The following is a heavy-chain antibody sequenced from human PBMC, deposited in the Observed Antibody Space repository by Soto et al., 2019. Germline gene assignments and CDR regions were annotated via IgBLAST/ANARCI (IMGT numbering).Heavy chain of an antibody. D-gene: IGHD3-22*01. CDR2: IMPFFGSG. CDR3: ARDRAGYYSHFVY. V-gene: IGHV1-69*01. Sequence: QVYLVQSGAEVKKPGSSVKDSCKALRGTFTNYAFSWVRQAPGQGLEWMGGIMPFFGSGNYAQKFQGRINITADESTSSVYLELTSLRSEDTAVYYCARDRAGYYSHFVYWGPGTLVTVSS. J-gene: IGHJ4*02. CDR1: RGTFTNYA.